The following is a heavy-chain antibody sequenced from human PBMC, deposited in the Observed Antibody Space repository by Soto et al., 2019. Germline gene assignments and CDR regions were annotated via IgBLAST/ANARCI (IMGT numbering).Heavy chain of an antibody. CDR3: AGEVVPAAIPSWFDP. V-gene: IGHV3-11*01. CDR2: ISSSGSTI. Sequence: QVQLVESGGGLVKPGGSLRLSCAASGFTFSDYYMSWIRQAPGKGLEWVSYISSSGSTIYYADYVKSRFTISRDNAKNSLYLQMNRLSAENTAVYYGAGEVVPAAIPSWFDPWGQGTLVTVSS. J-gene: IGHJ5*02. D-gene: IGHD2-2*01. CDR1: GFTFSDYY.